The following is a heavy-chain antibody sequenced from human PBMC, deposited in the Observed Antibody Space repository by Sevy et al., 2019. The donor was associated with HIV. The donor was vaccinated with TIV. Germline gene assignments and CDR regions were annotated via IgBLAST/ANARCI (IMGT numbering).Heavy chain of an antibody. V-gene: IGHV3-7*03. CDR1: GFTFSSYW. CDR3: ARSQLYYDFWSGYFNDAFDI. D-gene: IGHD3-3*01. Sequence: GGSLRLSCAASGFTFSSYWMSWVRQAPGKGLEWVANIKQDGSEKYYVDSVKGRFTISRDNAKNSLYLQMNSLRAEDTAVYYCARSQLYYDFWSGYFNDAFDIWGQGTMVTVSS. CDR2: IKQDGSEK. J-gene: IGHJ3*02.